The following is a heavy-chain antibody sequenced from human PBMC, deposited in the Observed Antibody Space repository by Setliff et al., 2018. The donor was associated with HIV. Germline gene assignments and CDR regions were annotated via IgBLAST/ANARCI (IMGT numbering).Heavy chain of an antibody. J-gene: IGHJ6*04. V-gene: IGHV3-72*01. CDR3: ASAIVGLGYNFFSVDV. CDR1: GFTLSDHY. D-gene: IGHD1-26*01. CDR2: ITAKFNGYVK. Sequence: GSLRLSCAASGFTLSDHYIDWIRQPPGKGLEWVGRITAKFNGYVKEYAASVKGRFTISRDASKSSMYLQMNSLKSEDTAVYYCASAIVGLGYNFFSVDVWGKGTTVTVSS.